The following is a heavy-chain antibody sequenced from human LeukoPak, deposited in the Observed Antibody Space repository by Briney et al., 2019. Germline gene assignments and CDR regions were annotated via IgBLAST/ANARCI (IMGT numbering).Heavy chain of an antibody. CDR1: GYTFTSYA. V-gene: IGHV1-69*13. CDR2: IIPIFGTA. D-gene: IGHD3-16*02. CDR3: AREKRYYDYVWGSCRYPYYFGY. J-gene: IGHJ4*02. Sequence: GASVKVSCKASGYTFTSYAISWVRQAPGQGLEWMGGIIPIFGTANYAQKFQGRVTITADESTSTAYMELSSLRSEDTAVYYCAREKRYYDYVWGSCRYPYYFGYWGQGTLVTVSS.